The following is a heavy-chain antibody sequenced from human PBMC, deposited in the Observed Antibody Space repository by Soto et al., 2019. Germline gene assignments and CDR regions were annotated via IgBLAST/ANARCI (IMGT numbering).Heavy chain of an antibody. V-gene: IGHV1-8*02. D-gene: IGHD2-15*01. Sequence: ASVKVSCKAIGYSFTSHYMHWVRQAPGQGLEWMGWMNPNSGNIGYAQKFQGRVTMTRNTSIRTAYIDLSSLSSDDTAVYYCARVMLGGHSDYWGQGTLVTVSS. CDR2: MNPNSGNI. J-gene: IGHJ4*02. CDR1: GYSFTSHY. CDR3: ARVMLGGHSDY.